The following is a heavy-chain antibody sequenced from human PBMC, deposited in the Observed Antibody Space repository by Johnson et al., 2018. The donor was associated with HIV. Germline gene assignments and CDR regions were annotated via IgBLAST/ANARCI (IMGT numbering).Heavy chain of an antibody. CDR1: GFSFNDYY. CDR3: ARECGGCSSTSCYDAFDI. V-gene: IGHV3-11*04. Sequence: QVQLVESGGGLVKPGGSLRLSCAASGFSFNDYYMSWIRQAPGKGLEWVSYISNSGSTIYYADSVKGRFTISRDNAKNSLYLQMNSLRAEDTAVYYCARECGGCSSTSCYDAFDIWGQGTMVTVSS. D-gene: IGHD2-2*01. CDR2: ISNSGSTI. J-gene: IGHJ3*02.